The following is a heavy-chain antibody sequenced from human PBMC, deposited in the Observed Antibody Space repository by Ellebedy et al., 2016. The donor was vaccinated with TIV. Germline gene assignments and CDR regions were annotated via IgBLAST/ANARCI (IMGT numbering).Heavy chain of an antibody. D-gene: IGHD3-22*01. CDR3: AKGASSGFSYDRVGFEY. J-gene: IGHJ4*02. Sequence: GGSLRLSCAASGFTFGSFAMHWVRQAPGKGLEWLSVIGGDGRNTYQADSVKGRFTLPRDNSKKSLYLEMNRLRTEDTAVYYCAKGASSGFSYDRVGFEYWGQGTLVTVSS. V-gene: IGHV3-23*01. CDR2: IGGDGRNT. CDR1: GFTFGSFA.